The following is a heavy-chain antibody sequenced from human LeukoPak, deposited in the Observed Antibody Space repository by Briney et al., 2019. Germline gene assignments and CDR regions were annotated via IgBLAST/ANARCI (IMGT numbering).Heavy chain of an antibody. D-gene: IGHD3-22*01. CDR2: ISASKGNT. CDR1: GYTFTSYA. J-gene: IGHJ4*02. Sequence: ASVKVSCKASGYTFTSYAITWVRQAPGQGLEWMGWISASKGNTNYAQKLQGRVTTTTDTSTTTAYMELRSLRFDDTAVYYCARVRLDNTMNFDYWGQGTLVTVSS. V-gene: IGHV1-18*01. CDR3: ARVRLDNTMNFDY.